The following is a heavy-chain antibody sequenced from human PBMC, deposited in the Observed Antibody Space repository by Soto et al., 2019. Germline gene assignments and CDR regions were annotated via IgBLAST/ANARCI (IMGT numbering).Heavy chain of an antibody. CDR1: GGSFSGYY. D-gene: IGHD6-19*01. J-gene: IGHJ3*02. CDR2: INHSGST. Sequence: SETLSLTCAVYGGSFSGYYWSWIRQPPGKGLEWIGEINHSGSTNYNPSLKSRVTISVDTSKNQFSLKLSSVTAADTAVYYCARIKGSAAGGPDVFTQEASTDAFDIWGQGTMVTVSS. V-gene: IGHV4-34*01. CDR3: ARIKGSAAGGPDVFTQEASTDAFDI.